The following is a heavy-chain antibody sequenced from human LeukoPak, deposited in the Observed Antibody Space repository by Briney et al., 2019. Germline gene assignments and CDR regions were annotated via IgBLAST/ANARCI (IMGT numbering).Heavy chain of an antibody. CDR1: GGSLSRYY. CDR3: ARSWVVTPGYFDY. Sequence: SETPSLTCTVSGGSLSRYYWSWIRQTPGKRLEGIGCIYYSVSTNYNPPLKSQVTISEDTSKNQFSLQLSSVTAADTSVYYCARSWVVTPGYFDYWGQGTLVTVSS. D-gene: IGHD4-23*01. CDR2: IYYSVST. J-gene: IGHJ4*02. V-gene: IGHV4-59*08.